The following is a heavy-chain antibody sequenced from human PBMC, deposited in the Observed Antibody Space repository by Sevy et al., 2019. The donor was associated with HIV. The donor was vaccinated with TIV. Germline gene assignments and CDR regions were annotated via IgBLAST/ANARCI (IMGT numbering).Heavy chain of an antibody. J-gene: IGHJ6*02. V-gene: IGHV3-21*01. CDR1: GFTFSSYS. CDR3: ARDRGFDGPLAYYYGMDV. D-gene: IGHD3-9*01. Sequence: GGSLRLSCAASGFTFSSYSMNWVRQAPGKGLEWVSSISSSSSYIYYADSVKGRFTISRDNAKNSLYLQMNSLRAEDTAVEYCARDRGFDGPLAYYYGMDVWGQGTTVTVSS. CDR2: ISSSSSYI.